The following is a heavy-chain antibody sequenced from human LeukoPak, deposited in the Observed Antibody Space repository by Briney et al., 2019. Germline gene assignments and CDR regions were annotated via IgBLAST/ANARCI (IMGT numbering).Heavy chain of an antibody. D-gene: IGHD3-10*01. Sequence: SETLSLTCTVSGGSISSYYWSWIRQPAGKGLEWIGRIYTSGSTNYNPSLKSRVTMSVDTSKNQFSPKLSSVTAADTAVYYCARDQRKGITMVRGTGTYNWFDPWGQGTLVTVSS. V-gene: IGHV4-4*07. J-gene: IGHJ5*02. CDR1: GGSISSYY. CDR3: ARDQRKGITMVRGTGTYNWFDP. CDR2: IYTSGST.